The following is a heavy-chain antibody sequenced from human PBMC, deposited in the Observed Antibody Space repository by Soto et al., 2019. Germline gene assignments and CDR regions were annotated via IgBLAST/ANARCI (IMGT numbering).Heavy chain of an antibody. Sequence: PGGSLRLSCAASGFTFSSYGMHWVRQAPGKGLEWVAVISYDGSNKYYADSVKGRFTISRDNSKNTLYLQMNSLRAEDTAVYYCAKVMATPYYDYGMDVWGQGTTVTVSS. V-gene: IGHV3-30*18. D-gene: IGHD5-12*01. CDR1: GFTFSSYG. J-gene: IGHJ6*02. CDR2: ISYDGSNK. CDR3: AKVMATPYYDYGMDV.